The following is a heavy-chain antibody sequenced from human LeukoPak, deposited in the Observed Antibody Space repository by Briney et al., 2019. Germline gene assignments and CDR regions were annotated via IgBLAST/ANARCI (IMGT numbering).Heavy chain of an antibody. Sequence: GGSLRLSCVASGFSFSSYGMHWVRQAPGKGLEWVAFIRYQGIYKYYGDSVKGRFTISRDNSDNTLYLQVNSLRAEDTAVYYCATRTPQDGYNTLGYWGQGALVSVSS. CDR1: GFSFSSYG. D-gene: IGHD5-24*01. V-gene: IGHV3-30*02. CDR2: IRYQGIYK. CDR3: ATRTPQDGYNTLGY. J-gene: IGHJ4*02.